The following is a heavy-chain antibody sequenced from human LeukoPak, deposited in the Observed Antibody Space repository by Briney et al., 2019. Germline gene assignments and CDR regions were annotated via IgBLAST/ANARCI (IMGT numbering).Heavy chain of an antibody. Sequence: SQTLSLTCTVSGGSISSGGYYWSWIRQHPGKGLEWIGYIYYSGSTYYNPSLKSRVTISVDTSKNQFSLKLSSVTAADTAVYYCARDTVTTGRGFDYWGQGTLVTVSS. J-gene: IGHJ4*02. V-gene: IGHV4-31*03. D-gene: IGHD4-17*01. CDR2: IYYSGST. CDR3: ARDTVTTGRGFDY. CDR1: GGSISSGGYY.